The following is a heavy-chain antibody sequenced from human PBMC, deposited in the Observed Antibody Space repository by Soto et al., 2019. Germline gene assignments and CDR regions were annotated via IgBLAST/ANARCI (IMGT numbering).Heavy chain of an antibody. CDR3: ATVARDCSGGSCYPDD. CDR2: IMPIFAAP. Sequence: QVQLMQSGAEVKKPGSSVKVSCKASGGTISTNGISWVRQAPGQGLEWMGEIMPIFAAPTNAQKFQGRLTIPADTSTTTVYMELSSLTSEDTAVYFCATVARDCSGGSCYPDDWGQGTLVIVSS. D-gene: IGHD2-15*01. J-gene: IGHJ4*02. V-gene: IGHV1-69*06. CDR1: GGTISTNG.